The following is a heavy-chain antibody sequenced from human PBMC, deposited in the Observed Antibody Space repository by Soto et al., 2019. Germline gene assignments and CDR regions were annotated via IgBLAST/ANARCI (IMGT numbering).Heavy chain of an antibody. CDR2: VSYTGGP. J-gene: IGHJ4*02. CDR3: AKEEGGGSCDFDH. CDR1: GGSVSIDNYY. D-gene: IGHD6-13*01. V-gene: IGHV4-61*01. Sequence: QVQLQESGPGLVKPSETLSLTCAVYGGSVSIDNYYWSWIRQPPGRGLEWIGYVSYTGGPRYNPSLKSRVTISLHTSKSPFSLNLRSVTAADTDVYYCAKEEGGGSCDFDHWGQGTLVTVSS.